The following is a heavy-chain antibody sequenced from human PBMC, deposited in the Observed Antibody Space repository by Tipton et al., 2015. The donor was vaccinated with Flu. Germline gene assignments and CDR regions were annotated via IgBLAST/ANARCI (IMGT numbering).Heavy chain of an antibody. CDR2: IYYSGST. J-gene: IGHJ5*02. CDR3: AGLFLEWLEPRPNWFDP. Sequence: TLSLTCTVSGGSISSSSYYWGWIRQPPGKGLEWIGSIYYSGSTYYNPSLKSRVTISVDTSKNQFSLKLSSATAADTAVYYCAGLFLEWLEPRPNWFDPWGQGTLVTVSS. D-gene: IGHD3-3*01. CDR1: GGSISSSSYY. V-gene: IGHV4-39*01.